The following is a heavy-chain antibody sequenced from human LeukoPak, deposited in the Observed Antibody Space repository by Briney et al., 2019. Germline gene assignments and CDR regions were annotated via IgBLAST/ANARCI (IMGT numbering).Heavy chain of an antibody. J-gene: IGHJ6*03. Sequence: GGSLRLSCAASGFTFSNHAMSWVRQAPGKGLEWVAVISYDRSNKKYADSVKGRFTTSRDNSKNTLYLQMNSLRAEDTAVYYCARVNQYCSGGSCYSNVHYYYYMDVWGKGTTVTISS. CDR1: GFTFSNHA. CDR2: ISYDRSNK. V-gene: IGHV3-30*03. CDR3: ARVNQYCSGGSCYSNVHYYYYMDV. D-gene: IGHD2-15*01.